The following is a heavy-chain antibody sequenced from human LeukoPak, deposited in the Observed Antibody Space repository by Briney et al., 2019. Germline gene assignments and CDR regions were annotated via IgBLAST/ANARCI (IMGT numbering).Heavy chain of an antibody. CDR3: ARDLADDFDSSAINWFDP. J-gene: IGHJ5*02. V-gene: IGHV1-2*02. Sequence: GSVKVSCKASGYPFNGYYLHWVRQAPGQGLEWMGWVNPNNGDTNYAEKFEARVTMTRDTSINTAYMELTSLRSDYTAVYYCARDLADDFDSSAINWFDPWGPGTLVTVSS. CDR1: GYPFNGYY. D-gene: IGHD3-22*01. CDR2: VNPNNGDT.